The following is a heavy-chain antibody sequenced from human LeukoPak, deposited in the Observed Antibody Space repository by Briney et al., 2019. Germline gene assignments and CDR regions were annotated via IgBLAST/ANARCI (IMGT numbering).Heavy chain of an antibody. CDR3: TTDPREVRGAGYGMDV. D-gene: IGHD3-10*01. Sequence: PSETLSLTCTVSGGSISSYYWSWIRQPPGKGLEWIGYIYYSGSTNYNPSLKSRVTISVDTSKNQFSLKLSSVTAADTAVYYCTTDPREVRGAGYGMDVWGQGTTVTVSS. CDR1: GGSISSYY. CDR2: IYYSGST. V-gene: IGHV4-59*01. J-gene: IGHJ6*02.